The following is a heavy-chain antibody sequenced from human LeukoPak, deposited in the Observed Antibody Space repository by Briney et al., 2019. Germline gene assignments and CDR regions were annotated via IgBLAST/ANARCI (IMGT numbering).Heavy chain of an antibody. D-gene: IGHD4-11*01. V-gene: IGHV4-34*01. Sequence: SETLSLTCAVYGGSFSGYYWSWIRQPPGKGLEWIGEINDSGNTNYNPALKSRVTISVDTSKNQFSLRLNSVTAADMAVYYCARIYSDYIMYWGQGTLVTVSS. CDR2: INDSGNT. J-gene: IGHJ4*02. CDR1: GGSFSGYY. CDR3: ARIYSDYIMY.